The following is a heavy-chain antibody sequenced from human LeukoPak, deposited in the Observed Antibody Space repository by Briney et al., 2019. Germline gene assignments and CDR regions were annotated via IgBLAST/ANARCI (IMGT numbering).Heavy chain of an antibody. CDR2: IYNSGST. J-gene: IGHJ4*02. D-gene: IGHD3-22*01. V-gene: IGHV4-59*08. CDR1: GGSISSYY. Sequence: KTSETLSLTCTVSGGSISSYYWSWIRQPPGKGLEWIGNIYNSGSTNYNPSLTSRVTISVDTSKNQYSLKLSSVTATDTAFYYCARGNTWLTSKWGQGTLVIVSS. CDR3: ARGNTWLTSK.